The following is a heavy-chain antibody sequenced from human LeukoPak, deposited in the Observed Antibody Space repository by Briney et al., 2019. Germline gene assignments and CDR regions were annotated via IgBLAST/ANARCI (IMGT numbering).Heavy chain of an antibody. CDR3: ARDPGIQLWPGRFDY. CDR2: IKQDGSEK. V-gene: IGHV3-7*01. Sequence: GGSLRLSCAASGFTFSSYWMSWVRQAPGKGLEWVANIKQDGSEKYYVDSVKGRFTISRDNAKNSLYLQMNSLRAEDTAVYYCARDPGIQLWPGRFDYWGQGTLVTVSS. J-gene: IGHJ4*02. D-gene: IGHD5-18*01. CDR1: GFTFSSYW.